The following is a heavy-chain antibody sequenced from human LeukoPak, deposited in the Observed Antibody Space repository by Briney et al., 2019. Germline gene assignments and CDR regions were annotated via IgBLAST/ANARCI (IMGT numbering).Heavy chain of an antibody. V-gene: IGHV1-69*05. CDR3: ARVYDSSGYYGY. CDR2: IIPIFGTA. J-gene: IGHJ4*02. D-gene: IGHD3-22*01. CDR1: GGTFSSYA. Sequence: EASVKVSCTASGGTFSSYAISWVRQAPGQGLEWMGGIIPIFGTANYAQKFQGRVTITTDESTSTAYMELSSLRSEDTAVYYCARVYDSSGYYGYWGQGTLVTVSS.